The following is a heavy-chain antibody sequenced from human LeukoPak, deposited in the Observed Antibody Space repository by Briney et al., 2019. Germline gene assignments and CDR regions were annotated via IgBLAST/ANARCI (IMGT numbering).Heavy chain of an antibody. Sequence: VKVSFKASGYSFTSYAINWVRQAPGQGLEWMGWISAYNGNTDYAQKLQDRVTMTTDTATSTAYMELRSLTSDDTAVYYCARDPLRSTWSTYYNALDVWGQGTTVTVSS. CDR3: ARDPLRSTWSTYYNALDV. D-gene: IGHD6-13*01. J-gene: IGHJ6*02. V-gene: IGHV1-18*01. CDR1: GYSFTSYA. CDR2: ISAYNGNT.